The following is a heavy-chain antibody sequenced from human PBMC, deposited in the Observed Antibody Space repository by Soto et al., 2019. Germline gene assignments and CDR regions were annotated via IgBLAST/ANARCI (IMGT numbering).Heavy chain of an antibody. V-gene: IGHV4-30-4*01. Sequence: QVQLQESGPGLVKPSQTLSLTCTVSGGSISSGDYYWSWIRQPPGKGLEWIGYIYHSGSTYYNPSPXSXFTISVHTSKNQFSLKLSSVTAADTAVSYCARERPDGARLDPWGQGTLVTVSS. CDR2: IYHSGST. CDR1: GGSISSGDYY. D-gene: IGHD6-6*01. J-gene: IGHJ5*02. CDR3: ARERPDGARLDP.